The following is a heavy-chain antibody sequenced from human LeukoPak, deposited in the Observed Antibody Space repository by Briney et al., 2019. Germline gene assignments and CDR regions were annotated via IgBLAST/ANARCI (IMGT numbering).Heavy chain of an antibody. J-gene: IGHJ4*02. CDR1: GGFFSGYY. V-gene: IGHV4-34*01. CDR3: ARGRAPFDY. CDR2: INHSGST. Sequence: PSETLSLTCAVYGGFFSGYYWSWIRQPPGKGLEWIGEINHSGSTNYNPSLKSRVTISVDTSKNQFSLKLSSVTAADSAVYYCARGRAPFDYWGQGTLVTVSS.